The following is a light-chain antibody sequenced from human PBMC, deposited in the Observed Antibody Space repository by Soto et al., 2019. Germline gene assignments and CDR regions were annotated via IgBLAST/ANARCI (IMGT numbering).Light chain of an antibody. CDR3: QQTYSTSPVT. V-gene: IGKV1-6*01. Sequence: AIQMTQSPSSLSASVGDRVTITCRASQGIRNDLGWYQQKPGKAPKLLIYAASSLQSGVPSRFSGSGSGTDFTLTISSLQPEDFAAYYCQQTYSTSPVTFGPGTTVDVK. J-gene: IGKJ3*01. CDR1: QGIRND. CDR2: AAS.